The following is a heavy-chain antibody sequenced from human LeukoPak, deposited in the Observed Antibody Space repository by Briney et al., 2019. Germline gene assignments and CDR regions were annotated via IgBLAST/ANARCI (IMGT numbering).Heavy chain of an antibody. J-gene: IGHJ4*02. V-gene: IGHV3-23*01. CDR1: GFTFSSYA. CDR3: AKMSLVYDILTGPGDFDY. Sequence: QTGGSLRLSCAASGFTFSSYAMSWVRQAPGKGLEWVSAISGSGGSTYYADSVKGRFTISRDNSKNTLYLQMNSLRAEDTAVYYCAKMSLVYDILTGPGDFDYWGQGTLVTVSS. D-gene: IGHD3-9*01. CDR2: ISGSGGST.